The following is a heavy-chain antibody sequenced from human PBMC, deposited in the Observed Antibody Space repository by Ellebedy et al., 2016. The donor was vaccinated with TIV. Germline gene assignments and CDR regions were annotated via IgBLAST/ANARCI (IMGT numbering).Heavy chain of an antibody. D-gene: IGHD6-19*01. CDR1: GFTFSSYA. Sequence: PGGSLRLSCAASGFTFSSYAMSWARQAPGKGLEWVSGISNSGGGTYYAGSVKGRFTISRDNSRNTLSLQMNSLRDEDAAVYYCAKGADHSSGGGGSWGQGTLVTVSS. V-gene: IGHV3-23*01. CDR2: ISNSGGGT. J-gene: IGHJ5*02. CDR3: AKGADHSSGGGGS.